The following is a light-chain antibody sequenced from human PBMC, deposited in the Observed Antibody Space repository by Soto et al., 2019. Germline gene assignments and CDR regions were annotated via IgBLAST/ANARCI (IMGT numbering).Light chain of an antibody. Sequence: QSVLTQPPSVSGAPGQRVTISCTGSSANIGAGYHVHWYQQLPGTAPKLLIFDNNNRPSGVPDRFSGSKSGTSASLAITGLQAEDEADYYCQSYHSSLNGSEVFGGGTKLTVL. J-gene: IGLJ2*01. CDR3: QSYHSSLNGSEV. CDR1: SANIGAGYH. V-gene: IGLV1-40*01. CDR2: DNN.